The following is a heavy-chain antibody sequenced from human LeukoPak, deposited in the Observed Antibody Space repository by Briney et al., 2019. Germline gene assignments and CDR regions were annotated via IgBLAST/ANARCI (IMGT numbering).Heavy chain of an antibody. CDR3: AKDYDIPDDYVWGSYRPSGMDV. Sequence: PGGSLRLSCAASGFTFSSYGMHWVRQAPGKGLEWVAVISYDGSNKYYADSVKGRFTISRDNSKNTLYLQMNSLRAEDTAVYYCAKDYDIPDDYVWGSYRPSGMDVWGQGTTVTVSS. D-gene: IGHD3-16*02. V-gene: IGHV3-30*18. CDR1: GFTFSSYG. CDR2: ISYDGSNK. J-gene: IGHJ6*02.